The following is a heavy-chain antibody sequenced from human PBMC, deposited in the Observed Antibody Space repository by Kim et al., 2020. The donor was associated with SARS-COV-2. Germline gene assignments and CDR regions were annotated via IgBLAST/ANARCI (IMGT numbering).Heavy chain of an antibody. Sequence: SETLSLTCVVYGGSFNGYFWGWICQPPGEGLEWIGEVNYSGTTNYNPSLKSRFTISLDTSKKQFSLKVNSVTAADTAMYYCVRDSTGAGPFIDYWGQGTLVTVSS. CDR3: VRDSTGAGPFIDY. CDR1: GGSFNGYF. J-gene: IGHJ4*02. D-gene: IGHD6-13*01. V-gene: IGHV4-34*01. CDR2: VNYSGTT.